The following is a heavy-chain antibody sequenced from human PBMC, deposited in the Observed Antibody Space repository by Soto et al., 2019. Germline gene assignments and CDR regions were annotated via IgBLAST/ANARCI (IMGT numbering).Heavy chain of an antibody. J-gene: IGHJ3*02. CDR3: ARQHTGSGDAFDI. V-gene: IGHV4-39*01. D-gene: IGHD2-8*02. CDR2: IYYSGST. Sequence: SETLSLTCTVSGFSISSSSYYWGWIRQPPGKGLEWIGSIYYSGSTYYNPSLKSRVTISVDTSKNQFSLKLSSVTAADTAVYYCARQHTGSGDAFDIWGQGTMVTVSS. CDR1: GFSISSSSYY.